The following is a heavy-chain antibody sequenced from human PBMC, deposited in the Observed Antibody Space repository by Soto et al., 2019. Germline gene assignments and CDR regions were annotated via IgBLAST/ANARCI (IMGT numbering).Heavy chain of an antibody. V-gene: IGHV3-23*01. J-gene: IGHJ4*02. D-gene: IGHD1-26*01. CDR2: ISGSGGST. CDR1: GLTFSSYA. Sequence: EVQLLESGGGLVQPGGSLRLSCAASGLTFSSYAMRWVRQAPVKGLEWVSAISGSGGSTYYADSVKGRFTISRDNSKNTLYLQMNSLRAEDTAVYYCERRGSGSYYDYWGQGTLVTVSS. CDR3: ERRGSGSYYDY.